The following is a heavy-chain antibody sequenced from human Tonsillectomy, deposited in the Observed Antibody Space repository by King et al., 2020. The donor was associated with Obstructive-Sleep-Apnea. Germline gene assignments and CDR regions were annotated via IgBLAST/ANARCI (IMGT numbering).Heavy chain of an antibody. V-gene: IGHV3-7*03. CDR2: KKQDGREK. Sequence: VQLVESGGGLVQPGGSLRLSCAASGFTFSSFCMSWVRQAPGKGLWWVANKKQDGREKYYVDPVKGRFTISRDNAKNSLYLQMNSLRAEDTAVYYCASGDTFDIWGQGTMVTVSS. CDR1: GFTFSSFC. CDR3: ASGDTFDI. J-gene: IGHJ3*02.